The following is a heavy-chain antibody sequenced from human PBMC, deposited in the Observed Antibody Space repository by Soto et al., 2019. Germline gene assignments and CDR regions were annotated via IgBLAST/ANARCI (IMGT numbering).Heavy chain of an antibody. CDR2: IKHDGSEK. D-gene: IGHD2-15*01. CDR3: ARGGSWGPDF. CDR1: GFTFSDCW. J-gene: IGHJ4*02. Sequence: EVQLVESGGDLVQPGGSRRLACAASGFTFSDCWMRGVRQAPGKGLDWVANIKHDGSEKYYVDSVEGRFTISRDNTKDSLYLQMNSLRAEDTAVYYCARGGSWGPDFWGQGTLVTVSS. V-gene: IGHV3-7*01.